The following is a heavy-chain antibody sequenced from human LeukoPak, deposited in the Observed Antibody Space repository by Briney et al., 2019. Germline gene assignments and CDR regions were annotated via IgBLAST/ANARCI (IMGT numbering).Heavy chain of an antibody. V-gene: IGHV3-30*18. D-gene: IGHD6-13*01. J-gene: IGHJ4*02. CDR2: ISYDGSNK. CDR3: AKGRYSSSWYVRPAPPPYYFDY. Sequence: GGSLRLSCAASGFTFSSYGMHWVRQAPGKGLEWVAVISYDGSNKYYADSVKGRFTISRDNSKNTLYLQMNSLRAEDTAVYYCAKGRYSSSWYVRPAPPPYYFDYWGQGTLVTVSS. CDR1: GFTFSSYG.